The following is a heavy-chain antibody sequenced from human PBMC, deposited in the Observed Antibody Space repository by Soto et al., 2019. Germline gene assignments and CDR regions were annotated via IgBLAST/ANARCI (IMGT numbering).Heavy chain of an antibody. J-gene: IGHJ4*02. D-gene: IGHD2-15*01. CDR3: ARDQTSWTPGE. V-gene: IGHV3-33*01. CDR2: LWSNGINK. CDR1: GFSFNNYG. Sequence: QVQLVESGGGVVQPGRSLRLSCAASGFSFNNYGMHWVRQAPGKGLEWVAVLWSNGINKNYADSVKGRYTISRDNSNNTLYWQMNSLRAEDTAVYYCARDQTSWTPGEWGQGTLVTVSS.